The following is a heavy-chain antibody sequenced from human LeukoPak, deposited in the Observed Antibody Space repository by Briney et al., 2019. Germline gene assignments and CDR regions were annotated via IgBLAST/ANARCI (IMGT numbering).Heavy chain of an antibody. CDR3: AKRRGYYFDY. CDR2: ISSSGDSR. V-gene: IGHV3-23*01. CDR1: GFTFSSYA. Sequence: GGSLRLSCAASGFTFSSYAMSWVRQARGKGLEFVSGISSSGDSRYYADSVKGRFTISRDNSKNTLYLQMNSLRAEDTAVYYCAKRRGYYFDYWGQGTLVTVSS. J-gene: IGHJ4*02. D-gene: IGHD3-22*01.